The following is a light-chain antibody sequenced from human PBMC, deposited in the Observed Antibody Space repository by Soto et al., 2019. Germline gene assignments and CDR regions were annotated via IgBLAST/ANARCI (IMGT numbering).Light chain of an antibody. CDR1: GSNIENNA. CDR3: AAWDDSLNGVM. V-gene: IGLV1-36*01. J-gene: IGLJ3*02. Sequence: QSVLTQPPSVSEAPRQRVTISCSGSGSNIENNAVSWYQQLPGKAPKLIIYNDDLLPSGVSDRFSGSKSGTSASLAISGLQSEDEDDYYCAAWDDSLNGVMFGGGTKVTVL. CDR2: NDD.